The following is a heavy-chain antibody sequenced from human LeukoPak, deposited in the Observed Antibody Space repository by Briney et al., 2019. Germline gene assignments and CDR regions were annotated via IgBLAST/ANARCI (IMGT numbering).Heavy chain of an antibody. Sequence: GASVKVSCKASGYTFTGYYMHWVRQATGQGLEWMGWINPNSGGTNYAQKFQGRVTMTRDTSISTAYMELSRLRSDDTAVYYCARGIGSSLTNWFDPWGQGTLVTVSS. CDR3: ARGIGSSLTNWFDP. CDR1: GYTFTGYY. V-gene: IGHV1-2*02. J-gene: IGHJ5*02. D-gene: IGHD6-13*01. CDR2: INPNSGGT.